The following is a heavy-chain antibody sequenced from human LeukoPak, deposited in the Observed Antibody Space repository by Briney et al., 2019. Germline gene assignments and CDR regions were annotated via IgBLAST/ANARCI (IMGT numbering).Heavy chain of an antibody. V-gene: IGHV4-39*01. D-gene: IGHD6-19*01. J-gene: IGHJ4*02. CDR1: GGSISSSSYY. CDR3: ARTTGYSSRFPLDY. Sequence: PSETLSLTCTVSGGSISSSSYYWGWIRQPPGKGLEWIGSIYYSGSTYYNPSLKSRVTISVDTSKNQFSLRLSSVTAADTAVYYCARTTGYSSRFPLDYWGQGTLVTVSS. CDR2: IYYSGST.